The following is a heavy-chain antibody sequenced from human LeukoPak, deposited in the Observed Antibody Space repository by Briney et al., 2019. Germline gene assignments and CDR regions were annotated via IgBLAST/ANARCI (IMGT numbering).Heavy chain of an antibody. CDR3: ASFLTGAAPGWWFDP. CDR1: GFTFSNYA. CDR2: ISYDGSNK. J-gene: IGHJ5*02. Sequence: GGSLRLSCAASGFTFSNYAMHWVRQAPGKGLEWVAVISYDGSNKYYADSVKGRFTISRDNSKNTLYLQMNSLRAEDTAVYYCASFLTGAAPGWWFDPWGQGTLVTVSS. D-gene: IGHD7-27*01. V-gene: IGHV3-30-3*01.